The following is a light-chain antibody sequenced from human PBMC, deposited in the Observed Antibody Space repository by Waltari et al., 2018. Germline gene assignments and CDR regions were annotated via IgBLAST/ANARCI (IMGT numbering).Light chain of an antibody. CDR2: KAS. Sequence: DIQMTQSPSTLSASVGDRVTITCRASQSISTSLAWYQQRPGKAPKLLIYKASTLENEVPSRFSCSGSGTEFTLTISSLQPDDFATYYCQQFDSYPVTFGQGTKVEIK. CDR3: QQFDSYPVT. V-gene: IGKV1-5*03. CDR1: QSISTS. J-gene: IGKJ2*01.